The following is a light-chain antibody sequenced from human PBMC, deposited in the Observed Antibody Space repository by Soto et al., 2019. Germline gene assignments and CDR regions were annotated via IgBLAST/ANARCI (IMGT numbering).Light chain of an antibody. CDR3: HQRSNWPLT. J-gene: IGKJ4*01. V-gene: IGKV3-11*01. Sequence: EVVLTQSPATLSLSPGERATLSCRASQSVTKYLAWYQQKPGQALRLLIYDVSKRATGIPARFSGSGSETDFTLTISSLEPRDFAVYYCHQRSNWPLTFVGGTKLEIK. CDR2: DVS. CDR1: QSVTKY.